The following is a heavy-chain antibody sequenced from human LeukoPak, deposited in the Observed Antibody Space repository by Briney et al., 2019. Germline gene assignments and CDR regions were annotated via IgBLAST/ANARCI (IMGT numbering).Heavy chain of an antibody. CDR3: ARLTRLVVPAAIVNWFDP. V-gene: IGHV4-34*01. CDR1: GGSFSGYY. Sequence: SETLSLTCAVYGGSFSGYYWSWIRQPPGKGLEWIGEINHSGSTNYNPSLKSRVTISVDTSKNQFSLKLSSVTAADTAVYYCARLTRLVVPAAIVNWFDPWGQGTLVTVSS. D-gene: IGHD2-2*01. CDR2: INHSGST. J-gene: IGHJ5*02.